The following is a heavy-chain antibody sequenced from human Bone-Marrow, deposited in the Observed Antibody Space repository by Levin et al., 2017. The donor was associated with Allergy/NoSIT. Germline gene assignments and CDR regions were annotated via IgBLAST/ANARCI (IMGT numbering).Heavy chain of an antibody. CDR1: GGSISSSSYY. CDR3: ARDVVYCISTSCYVGPVLYYYGMDV. Sequence: GSLRLSCTVSGGSISSSSYYWGWIRQPPGKGLEWIGSIYYSGSTYYNPSLKSRVTISVDTSKNQFSLKLSSVTAADTAVYYCARDVVYCISTSCYVGPVLYYYGMDVWGQGTTVTVSS. V-gene: IGHV4-39*07. D-gene: IGHD2-2*01. J-gene: IGHJ6*02. CDR2: IYYSGST.